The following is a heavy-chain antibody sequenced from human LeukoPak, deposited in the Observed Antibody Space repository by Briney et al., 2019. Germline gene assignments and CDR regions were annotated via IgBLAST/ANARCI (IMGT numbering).Heavy chain of an antibody. V-gene: IGHV3-11*03. Sequence: GGSLRLSCAASGFSFSEYYMTWIRQAPGKGLEWLSYISSGSTYTNYADSVKGRFTISRDNAKNSLYLQMNSLRVEDTAVYYCARLPRDSSGRVIDYWGQGALVTVSS. CDR3: ARLPRDSSGRVIDY. CDR1: GFSFSEYY. D-gene: IGHD3-22*01. CDR2: ISSGSTYT. J-gene: IGHJ4*02.